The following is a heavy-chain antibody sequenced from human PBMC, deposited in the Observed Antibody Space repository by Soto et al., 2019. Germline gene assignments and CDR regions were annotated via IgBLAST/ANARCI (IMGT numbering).Heavy chain of an antibody. D-gene: IGHD2-15*01. CDR3: ARGISGSDAFDI. J-gene: IGHJ3*02. Sequence: PSETLSLTCAVYGGSFSGYYWSWIRQPPGKGLEWIGEINHSGSTNYNPPLKSRVTISVDTSKNQFSLKLSSVTAADTAVYYCARGISGSDAFDIWGQGTMVTVSS. V-gene: IGHV4-34*01. CDR1: GGSFSGYY. CDR2: INHSGST.